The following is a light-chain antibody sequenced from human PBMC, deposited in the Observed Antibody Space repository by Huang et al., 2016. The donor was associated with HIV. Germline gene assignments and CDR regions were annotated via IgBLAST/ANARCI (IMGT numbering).Light chain of an antibody. CDR3: QQYDTWPPRGT. CDR1: QSVSSN. CDR2: GAS. Sequence: EIVMTQSPATLSVSPGERATLSCRASQSVSSNLAWYQQKPGQATRLLSYGASTRATGIPARFSGSGCWTEFILTITSLQSADFAVYYCQQYDTWPPRGTFGQGTKVEIK. V-gene: IGKV3-15*01. J-gene: IGKJ1*01.